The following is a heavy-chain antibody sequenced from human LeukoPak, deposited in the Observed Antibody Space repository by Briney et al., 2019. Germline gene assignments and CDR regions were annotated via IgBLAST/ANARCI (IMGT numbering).Heavy chain of an antibody. V-gene: IGHV1-46*01. CDR3: ARESRREDYNWMELDQ. CDR1: GYTFTSYF. D-gene: IGHD5-24*01. Sequence: ASVKVSCKASGYTFTSYFMHWVRHAPGQGLEWMGIINPSGGRISYAQKFQGRVTMTRDTSTSTVYMELSSLRSEDTAVYYCARESRREDYNWMELDQWGEGTLVTVS. J-gene: IGHJ5*02. CDR2: INPSGGRI.